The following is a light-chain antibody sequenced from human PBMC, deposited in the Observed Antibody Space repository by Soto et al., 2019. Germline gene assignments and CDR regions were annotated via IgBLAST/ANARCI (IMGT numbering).Light chain of an antibody. CDR3: QQYNSYSQT. CDR1: QSISSW. V-gene: IGKV1-5*03. J-gene: IGKJ1*01. CDR2: KAS. Sequence: DIQMTQSPSTLSASFGDRVTITWRASQSISSWLAWYQQKPGKAPKLLIYKASSLESGVPSRFSGSGYGTEFTLTISSLQPDDFATYYCQQYNSYSQTFGQGTKVDIK.